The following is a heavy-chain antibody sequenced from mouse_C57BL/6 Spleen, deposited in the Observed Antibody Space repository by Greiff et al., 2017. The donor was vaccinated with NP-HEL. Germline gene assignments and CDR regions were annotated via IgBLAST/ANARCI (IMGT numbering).Heavy chain of an antibody. V-gene: IGHV5-17*01. Sequence: EVKVVESGGGLVKPGGSLKLSCAASGFTFSDYGMHWVRQAPEKGLEWVAYISSGSSTIYYADTVKGRFTISRDNAKNTLFLQMTSLRSEDTAMYYCAKAYYSNYSWFAYWGQGTLVTVSA. D-gene: IGHD2-5*01. CDR2: ISSGSSTI. CDR3: AKAYYSNYSWFAY. CDR1: GFTFSDYG. J-gene: IGHJ3*01.